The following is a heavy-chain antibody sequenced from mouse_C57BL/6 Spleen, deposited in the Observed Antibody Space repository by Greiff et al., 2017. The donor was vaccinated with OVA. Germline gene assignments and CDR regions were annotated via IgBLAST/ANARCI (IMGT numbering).Heavy chain of an antibody. D-gene: IGHD4-1*01. V-gene: IGHV5-17*01. CDR2: ISSGSSTI. J-gene: IGHJ4*01. CDR3: ARGWDGAMDC. CDR1: GFTFSDYG. Sequence: EVMLVESGGGLVKPGGSLKLSCAASGFTFSDYGMHWVRQAPEKGLEWVAYISSGSSTIYYAATVKGRFTISRDNATNTLFLQMTSLRSEDTAMYYCARGWDGAMDCWGQRTSVTVSS.